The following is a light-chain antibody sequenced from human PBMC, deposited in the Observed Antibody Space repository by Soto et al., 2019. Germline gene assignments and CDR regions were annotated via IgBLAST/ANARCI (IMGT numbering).Light chain of an antibody. CDR1: QGISSY. J-gene: IGKJ4*01. Sequence: IRLTQTAPYRSASVESRDTSACRASQGISSYLAWYQQKPGKAPNRLIYAASTLQSGVPSRFSGSGSGTDFTLTLSSLQPEDFGTYYCQQVNSYPLTFGGGTKVDIK. CDR3: QQVNSYPLT. V-gene: IGKV1-9*01. CDR2: AAS.